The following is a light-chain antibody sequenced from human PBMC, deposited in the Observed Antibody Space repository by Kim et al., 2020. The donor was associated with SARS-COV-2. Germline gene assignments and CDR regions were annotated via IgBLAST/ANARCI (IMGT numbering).Light chain of an antibody. Sequence: SSPGERATLTCRASQGFRNYLAWYQQKPGQAPRRLIYDASSMATGIPARFSGSGSGTEFTLTISSLEPEDFAVYYCQQRSNWPWTFGQGTKVEIK. J-gene: IGKJ1*01. V-gene: IGKV3-11*01. CDR1: QGFRNY. CDR3: QQRSNWPWT. CDR2: DAS.